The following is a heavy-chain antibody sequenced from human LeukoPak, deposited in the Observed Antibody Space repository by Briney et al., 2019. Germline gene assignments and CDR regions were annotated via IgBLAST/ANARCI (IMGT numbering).Heavy chain of an antibody. D-gene: IGHD6-6*01. Sequence: GSLRLSCAASGFTFSSYAMSWVRQAPGKGLEWVSAISGSGGSTYYADSVKGRFTISRDNSKNTLYLQMNSLRAEDTAVYYCAKVTSSSSWFYMDVWGKGTTVTVSS. J-gene: IGHJ6*03. V-gene: IGHV3-23*01. CDR2: ISGSGGST. CDR1: GFTFSSYA. CDR3: AKVTSSSSWFYMDV.